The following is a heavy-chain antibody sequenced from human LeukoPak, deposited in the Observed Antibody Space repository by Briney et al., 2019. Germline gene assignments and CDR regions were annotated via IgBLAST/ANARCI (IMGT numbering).Heavy chain of an antibody. D-gene: IGHD6-13*01. CDR3: ARDIAAAGLFFDY. V-gene: IGHV3-7*01. Sequence: PGGSLRLSCAASGFTLSSYWMSWVRQAPGKGLEWVANIKYDGSEKYYVDSVKGRFTISRDTAKNSLYLQMNSLRAEDTAVHYCARDIAAAGLFFDYWGQGTLVTVSS. CDR2: IKYDGSEK. CDR1: GFTLSSYW. J-gene: IGHJ4*02.